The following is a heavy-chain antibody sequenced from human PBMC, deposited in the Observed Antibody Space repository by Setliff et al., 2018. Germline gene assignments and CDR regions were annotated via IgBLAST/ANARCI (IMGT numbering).Heavy chain of an antibody. J-gene: IGHJ4*02. Sequence: SETLSLTCSVSGGPISGSHYYWVWMRQPPGKRLEWIGSTYYNGTAYYNPSLQSRVAISVDTSKNYFSLDVSSVTAADTAVYYCVRESRSTWYRRDFWGQGTLVTVPS. CDR1: GGPISGSHYY. D-gene: IGHD6-13*01. CDR3: VRESRSTWYRRDF. V-gene: IGHV4-39*02. CDR2: TYYNGTA.